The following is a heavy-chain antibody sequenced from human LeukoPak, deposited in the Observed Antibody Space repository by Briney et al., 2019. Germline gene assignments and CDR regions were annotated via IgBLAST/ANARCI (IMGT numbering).Heavy chain of an antibody. CDR1: GFTFSSYW. J-gene: IGHJ4*02. V-gene: IGHV3-7*01. Sequence: GGSLRLSCAASGFTFSSYWMSWVRQAPGKGLEWVANIKQDGSEKYYVDSVKGRFTISRDNAKNSLYLQMNSLRAEDTAVYYCARKHSSGYYYVSFDFDYWGQGTLVTVSS. CDR3: ARKHSSGYYYVSFDFDY. D-gene: IGHD3-22*01. CDR2: IKQDGSEK.